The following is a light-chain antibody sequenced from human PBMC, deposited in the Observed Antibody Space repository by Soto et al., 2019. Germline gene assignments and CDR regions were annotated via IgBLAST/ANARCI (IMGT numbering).Light chain of an antibody. J-gene: IGKJ4*01. V-gene: IGKV3-15*01. CDR3: QQYFTWPLA. Sequence: EVVMTQSPATLSVSPGERATLSCRASRGIGSTLAWYQQKPAQTPRLLIYDTSTRATGVPGRFIGSRSGTDFTLTITSLESEDFAVYYCQQYFTWPLAFGGGTRVENK. CDR1: RGIGST. CDR2: DTS.